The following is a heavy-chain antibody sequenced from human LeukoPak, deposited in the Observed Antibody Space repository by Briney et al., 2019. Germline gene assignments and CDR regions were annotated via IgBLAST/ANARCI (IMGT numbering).Heavy chain of an antibody. CDR3: ARDRESSSSWLLDY. CDR2: IKPDGSEK. V-gene: IGHV3-7*01. J-gene: IGHJ4*02. D-gene: IGHD6-13*01. Sequence: GGSLRLSCAASGFTFSSYWMSWVRQAPGKGLEWVANIKPDGSEKYYVDSVKGRFTISRDNAKTSLYLQMNSLRAEDTAVYYCARDRESSSSWLLDYWGQGTLVTVSS. CDR1: GFTFSSYW.